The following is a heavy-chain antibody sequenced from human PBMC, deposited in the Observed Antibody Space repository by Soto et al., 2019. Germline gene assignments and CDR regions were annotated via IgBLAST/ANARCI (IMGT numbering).Heavy chain of an antibody. J-gene: IGHJ4*02. CDR3: ARDHSPLVVAVTRYFGY. D-gene: IGHD2-15*01. CDR1: GYTFTSYG. CDR2: ISAYNGNT. Sequence: QVQLVQSGAEVKKPGASVKVSCKASGYTFTSYGISWVRQAPGQGLEWMGWISAYNGNTNYAQKLQGRVTMTTDTSTSTAYMELRSLRSDDTAVYYCARDHSPLVVAVTRYFGYWGQGTLVTVSS. V-gene: IGHV1-18*01.